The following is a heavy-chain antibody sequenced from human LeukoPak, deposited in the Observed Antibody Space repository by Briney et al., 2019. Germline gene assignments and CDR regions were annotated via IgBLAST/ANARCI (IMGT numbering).Heavy chain of an antibody. D-gene: IGHD1-1*01. CDR2: LSNSGST. V-gene: IGHV4-59*11. CDR3: VRDALEGYYSYYYMDV. J-gene: IGHJ6*03. Sequence: SETLSLTCSVSGGPILSHYWMWTRQPPGKGLVWMGYLSNSGSTDYHPSLRSRVTISINTSKSQFYLRLSSVTAADSAVYYCVRDALEGYYSYYYMDVWGRGTTVTVSS. CDR1: GGPILSHY.